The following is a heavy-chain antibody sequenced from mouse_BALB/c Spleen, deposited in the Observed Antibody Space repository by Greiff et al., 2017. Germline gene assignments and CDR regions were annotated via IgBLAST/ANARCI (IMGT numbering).Heavy chain of an antibody. Sequence: QVHVKQSGAELVRPGTSVKISCKASGYTFTNYWLGWVKQRPGHGLEWIGDIYPGGGYTNYNEKFKGKATLTADTSSSTAYMQLSSLTSEDSAVYFCARLAYYAMDYWGQGTSVTVSS. CDR3: ARLAYYAMDY. V-gene: IGHV1-63*02. J-gene: IGHJ4*01. CDR2: IYPGGGYT. CDR1: GYTFTNYW.